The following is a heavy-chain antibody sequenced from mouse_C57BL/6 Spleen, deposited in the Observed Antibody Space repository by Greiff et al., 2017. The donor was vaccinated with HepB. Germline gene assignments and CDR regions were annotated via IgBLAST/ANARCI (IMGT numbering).Heavy chain of an antibody. J-gene: IGHJ4*01. CDR2: INPSNGGT. CDR3: SRGGTTAEGGYYAMDY. D-gene: IGHD1-2*01. V-gene: IGHV1-53*01. Sequence: QVQLQQPGTELVKPGASVKLSCKASGYTFTSYWMHWVKQRPGQGLEWIGNINPSNGGTNYNEKFKSKATLTVDKSSSTAYMQLSSLTSEDSAVYLCSRGGTTAEGGYYAMDYWGQGTSVTVSS. CDR1: GYTFTSYW.